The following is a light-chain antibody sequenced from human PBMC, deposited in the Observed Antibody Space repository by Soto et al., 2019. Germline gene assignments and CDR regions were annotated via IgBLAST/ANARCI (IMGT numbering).Light chain of an antibody. CDR2: DVS. V-gene: IGLV2-11*01. J-gene: IGLJ1*01. Sequence: QSVLTQPGSVSGSPGQSVTISCTGTNSDVGTYNYVSWYQQHPGKAPKLMIYDVSKRPSGVPDRFSGSKSGNTASLTISGLQAEDEADYYCCSYAGRYIYVFGTGTKVTVL. CDR1: NSDVGTYNY. CDR3: CSYAGRYIYV.